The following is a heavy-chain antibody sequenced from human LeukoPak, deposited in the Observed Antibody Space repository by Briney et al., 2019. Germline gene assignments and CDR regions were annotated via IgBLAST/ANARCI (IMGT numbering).Heavy chain of an antibody. Sequence: ASVKVSCKASGYTFTSYDINWVRQATGQGLEWMGWMNPNSGNTGYAQKFQGRVTMTRNTSISTAYMELSSLRSEDTAVYYCARGRPYYYDGSGYPPGDYWGQGTLVTVSS. CDR3: ARGRPYYYDGSGYPPGDY. CDR1: GYTFTSYD. J-gene: IGHJ4*02. CDR2: MNPNSGNT. D-gene: IGHD3-22*01. V-gene: IGHV1-8*01.